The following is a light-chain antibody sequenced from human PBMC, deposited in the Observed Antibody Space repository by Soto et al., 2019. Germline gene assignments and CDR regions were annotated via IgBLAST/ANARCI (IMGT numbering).Light chain of an antibody. CDR3: QHYATYPLT. CDR1: QSLGSN. V-gene: IGKV3-20*01. CDR2: GAS. Sequence: EIVMTQSPATLSVSPGERATLSCRASQSLGSNLAWYQRKPGQTPRLLIYGASSRATGIPDRFSGSGSGTDFTLTISRLDPEDFAVYYCQHYATYPLTFGGGTKVDIK. J-gene: IGKJ4*01.